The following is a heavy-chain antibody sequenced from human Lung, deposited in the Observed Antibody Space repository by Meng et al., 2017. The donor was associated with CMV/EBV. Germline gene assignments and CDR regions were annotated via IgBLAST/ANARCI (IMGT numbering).Heavy chain of an antibody. V-gene: IGHV4-31*03. D-gene: IGHD3-3*01. CDR3: ARGPTPTISEGWFDP. CDR1: GGSISSSAYY. Sequence: LXCTVSGGSISSSAYYWSWIRQHPGKGLEWIGYIYYSGSTYYNPSLKSRVTISVDTSNTQFSLTLSSVTAADTAVYYCARGPTPTISEGWFDPWGQGTLVTVSS. J-gene: IGHJ5*02. CDR2: IYYSGST.